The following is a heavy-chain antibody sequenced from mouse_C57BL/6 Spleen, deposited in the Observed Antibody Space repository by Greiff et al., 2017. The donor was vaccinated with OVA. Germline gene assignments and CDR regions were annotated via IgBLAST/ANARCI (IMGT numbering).Heavy chain of an antibody. V-gene: IGHV1-50*01. J-gene: IGHJ3*01. CDR3: ASGEGWFAY. Sequence: VQLQQPGAELVKPGASVKLSCKASGYTFTSYWMQWVKQRPGQGLEWIGEIDPSDSYTNYNQKFKGKATLTVDTSSSTAYMQLSSLTSEDSAVYYCASGEGWFAYWGQGTLVTVSA. CDR1: GYTFTSYW. CDR2: IDPSDSYT.